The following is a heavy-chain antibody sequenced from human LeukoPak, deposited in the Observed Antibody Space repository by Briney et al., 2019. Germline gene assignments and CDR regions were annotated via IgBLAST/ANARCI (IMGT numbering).Heavy chain of an antibody. J-gene: IGHJ6*04. V-gene: IGHV3-73*01. Sequence: GGSLRLSCAASGFTFSRSAMHWVGQASGQGLEWVGRIRSKANSYATAYAASVKGRFTISRDNAKNSLYLQMNSLRAEDTAVYYCAELGITMIGGVWGKGTTVTISS. CDR1: GFTFSRSA. D-gene: IGHD3-10*02. CDR3: AELGITMIGGV. CDR2: IRSKANSYAT.